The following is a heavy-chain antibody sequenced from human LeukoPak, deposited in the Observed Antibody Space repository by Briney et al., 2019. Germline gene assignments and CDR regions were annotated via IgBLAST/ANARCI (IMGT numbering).Heavy chain of an antibody. J-gene: IGHJ4*02. V-gene: IGHV3-48*04. Sequence: GGSLRLSCAASGFSFTFYSLSWVRQAPGKGPEWVAYVSDNGRTKYYLDSVKDRFTISRDNAKNTLYLQMNSLRVEDTAVYYCVRDWEYSSSSPMNHLDYWGQGTLVTVSS. CDR2: VSDNGRTK. CDR1: GFSFTFYS. CDR3: VRDWEYSSSSPMNHLDY. D-gene: IGHD6-6*01.